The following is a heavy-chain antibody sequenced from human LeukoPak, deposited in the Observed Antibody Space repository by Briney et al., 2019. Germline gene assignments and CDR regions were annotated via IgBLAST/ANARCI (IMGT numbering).Heavy chain of an antibody. V-gene: IGHV4-39*01. D-gene: IGHD3-10*01. CDR1: GGSISSSSYY. CDR2: IYYSGST. CDR3: ARLALSPVRGVIIFDY. J-gene: IGHJ4*02. Sequence: SETLSLTCTVSGGSISSSSYYWGWTRQPPGTGLEWIGNIYYSGSTSYNPSLKSRVAISVDTSKNQFSLKLSSVTAADTAVYYCARLALSPVRGVIIFDYWGQGTLVTVSS.